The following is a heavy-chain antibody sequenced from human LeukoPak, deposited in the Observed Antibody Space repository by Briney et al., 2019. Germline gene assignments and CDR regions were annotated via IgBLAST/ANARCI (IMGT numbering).Heavy chain of an antibody. CDR3: ARSLGGYDPGPFDY. D-gene: IGHD5-12*01. CDR1: GVSISGYE. V-gene: IGHV3-48*03. CDR2: IRSSGSAK. Sequence: GGSLRLSCAVSGVSISGYEMSWVRQAPGKGLEWVSCIRSSGSAKFYADSVKGRFTMSRDNAGNSVYLQMNSLRAEDTAVYYCARSLGGYDPGPFDYWGQGTLLTVFS. J-gene: IGHJ4*02.